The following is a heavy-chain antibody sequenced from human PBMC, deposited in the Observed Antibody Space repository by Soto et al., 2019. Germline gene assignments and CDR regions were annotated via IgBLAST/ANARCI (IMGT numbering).Heavy chain of an antibody. V-gene: IGHV1-69*04. CDR3: ARDFSGYCSSTSCHGNT. CDR1: GGTFSSYT. CDR2: IIPILGIA. D-gene: IGHD2-2*01. Sequence: ASVKVSCKASGGTFSSYTISWVRQAPGQGLEWMGRIIPILGIANYAQKFQGRVTITADKSTSTAYMELSSLRSEDTAVYYCARDFSGYCSSTSCHGNTWGQGTLVTVSS. J-gene: IGHJ5*02.